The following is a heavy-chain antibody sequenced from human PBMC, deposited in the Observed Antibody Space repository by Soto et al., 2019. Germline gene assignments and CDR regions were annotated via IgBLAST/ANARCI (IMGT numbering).Heavy chain of an antibody. CDR2: INHSGST. D-gene: IGHD3-3*01. CDR3: ARGPGSITIFGVAKPRGFDY. J-gene: IGHJ4*02. V-gene: IGHV4-34*01. CDR1: GGSFSGYY. Sequence: PSETLSLTCAVYGGSFSGYYWSWIRQPPGKGLEWIGEINHSGSTNYNPSLKSRVTISVDTSKNQFSLKLSSVTAADTAVYYCARGPGSITIFGVAKPRGFDYWGQGTLVSVSS.